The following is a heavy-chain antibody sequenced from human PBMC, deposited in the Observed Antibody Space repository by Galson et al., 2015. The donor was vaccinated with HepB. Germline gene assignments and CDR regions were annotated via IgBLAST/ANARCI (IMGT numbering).Heavy chain of an antibody. CDR3: ARADRSIAAAGY. CDR2: IKQDGSEK. J-gene: IGHJ4*02. V-gene: IGHV3-7*03. D-gene: IGHD6-13*01. Sequence: SLRLSCAASGFTFSSYWMSWVRQAPGKGLEWVANIKQDGSEKYYVDSVKGRFTISRNNAKNSLYLQMNSLRAEDTAVYYCARADRSIAAAGYWGQGTLVTVSS. CDR1: GFTFSSYW.